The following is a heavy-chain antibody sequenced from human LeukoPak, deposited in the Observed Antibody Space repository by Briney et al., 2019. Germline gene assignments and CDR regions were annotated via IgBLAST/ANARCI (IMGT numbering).Heavy chain of an antibody. CDR2: INHSGST. CDR3: ARNTVQTMVRGVIYYYYYMDV. V-gene: IGHV4-34*01. Sequence: PSETLSLTCAVYGGSFSGYYWSWIRQPPGKGLEWIGEINHSGSTNYNPSLKSRVTISVDTSKNQFSLKLSSVTAADTAVYYCARNTVQTMVRGVIYYYYYMDVWGKGTTVTISS. J-gene: IGHJ6*03. D-gene: IGHD3-10*01. CDR1: GGSFSGYY.